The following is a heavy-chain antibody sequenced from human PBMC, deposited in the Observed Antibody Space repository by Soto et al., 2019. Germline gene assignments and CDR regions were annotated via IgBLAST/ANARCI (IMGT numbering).Heavy chain of an antibody. CDR2: IFHSGNA. CDR1: NGSIRNVY. V-gene: IGHV4-59*01. Sequence: QVHLQESGPGLVKPLETLSLTCTVSNGSIRNVYWSWLRQPPGKRLEWIGFIFHSGNAKYNPSLKSRVAISVDTSKTQISLSLDSLTAADTAIYFCARAPATTLPFDAWGQGTLVTVSS. CDR3: ARAPATTLPFDA. D-gene: IGHD4-4*01. J-gene: IGHJ4*02.